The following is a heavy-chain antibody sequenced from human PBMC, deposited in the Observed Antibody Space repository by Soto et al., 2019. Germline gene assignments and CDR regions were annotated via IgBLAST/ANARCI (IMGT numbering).Heavy chain of an antibody. CDR2: IIPIFGTA. D-gene: IGHD3-10*01. J-gene: IGHJ4*02. CDR3: ATLKSDLGLSGNYFNYFDY. Sequence: GASVKVSCKASGVTFSSYAISWVRQAPGQGLEWMGGIIPIFGTANYAQKFQGRVTMTEDTSTDTAYMELSNLRSEDTAVYYCATLKSDLGLSGNYFNYFDYWGQGTLVTVSS. V-gene: IGHV1-69*06. CDR1: GVTFSSYA.